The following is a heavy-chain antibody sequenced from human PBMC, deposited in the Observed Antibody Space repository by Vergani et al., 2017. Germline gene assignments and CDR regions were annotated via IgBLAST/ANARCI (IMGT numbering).Heavy chain of an antibody. CDR2: INPSGGST. CDR1: GYTFTSYY. D-gene: IGHD2-21*02. V-gene: IGHV1-46*01. Sequence: QVQLVQSGAEVKKPGASVKVSCKASGYTFTSYYMHWVRQAPGQGLEWMGIINPSGGSTSYAQKFQGRVTMTRDTSTSTVYMELSSLSSEDTAVYYCARVQCGGDGDSRDGIDVWGQGTTVTVSS. CDR3: ARVQCGGDGDSRDGIDV. J-gene: IGHJ6*02.